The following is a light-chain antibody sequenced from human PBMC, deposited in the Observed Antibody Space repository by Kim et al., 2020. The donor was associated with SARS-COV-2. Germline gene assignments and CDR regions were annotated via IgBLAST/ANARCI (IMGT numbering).Light chain of an antibody. Sequence: APVGDILTSTCRSSQVIGTALASYQQKPGKPPTLLIYDASTFQSGVPSTFSGSGSGTDFTLTITSLQPEDFATYFCQQFNSYPFTFGQGTRLEIK. V-gene: IGKV1-13*02. J-gene: IGKJ5*01. CDR2: DAS. CDR3: QQFNSYPFT. CDR1: QVIGTA.